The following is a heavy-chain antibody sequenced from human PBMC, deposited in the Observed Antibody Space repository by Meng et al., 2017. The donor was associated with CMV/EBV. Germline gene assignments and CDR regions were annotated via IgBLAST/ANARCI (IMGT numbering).Heavy chain of an antibody. J-gene: IGHJ6*02. CDR3: ARRPGIAAAGTYYGMDV. D-gene: IGHD6-13*01. CDR1: GYTFTGYY. CDR2: INPNSGGT. Sequence: ASVKVSCKASGYTFTGYYMHWVRQAPGQGLEWMGWINPNSGGTNYAQKFQGRVTMTRDTSISTAYMELSRLRSDDTAVYYCARRPGIAAAGTYYGMDVWGQGTTVTVYS. V-gene: IGHV1-2*02.